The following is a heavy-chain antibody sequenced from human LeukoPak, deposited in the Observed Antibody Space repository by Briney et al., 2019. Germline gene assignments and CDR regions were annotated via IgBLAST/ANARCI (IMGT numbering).Heavy chain of an antibody. CDR3: ARNKDGSGSPLPFGY. Sequence: SETLSLTCTVSGGSISSSSYYWGWIRQPPGKGLEWIGSIYYSGSTYYNPSLKSRVTISVDTSKNQFSLKLSSVTAADTAVYYCARNKDGSGSPLPFGYWGQGTLVTVSS. CDR2: IYYSGST. D-gene: IGHD3-10*01. CDR1: GGSISSSSYY. J-gene: IGHJ4*02. V-gene: IGHV4-39*07.